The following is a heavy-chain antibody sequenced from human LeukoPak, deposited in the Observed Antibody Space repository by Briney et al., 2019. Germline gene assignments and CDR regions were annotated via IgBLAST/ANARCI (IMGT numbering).Heavy chain of an antibody. CDR2: IYYDGKS. CDR3: ARHGGTGITLIQVYYFDY. Sequence: SETLSLTCTVSGGSVRSYYWTWLRQSAGKGLEWIGRIYYDGKSDSSLSLKSRVIMSIDTSKNQFSLKLSSVTAADTAVYYCARHGGTGITLIQVYYFDYWGQGTLVTVSS. V-gene: IGHV4-59*04. CDR1: GGSVRSYY. J-gene: IGHJ4*02. D-gene: IGHD1/OR15-1a*01.